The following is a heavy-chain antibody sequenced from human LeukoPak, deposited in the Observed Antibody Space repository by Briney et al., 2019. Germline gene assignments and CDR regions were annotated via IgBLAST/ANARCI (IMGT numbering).Heavy chain of an antibody. Sequence: GGSLRLSCAASGFTFSSYWMHWVRQAPGKGLVWVSRINTDGSSTSYADSVKGRFTISRDNAKNTLYLQMNSLRAEDTAVYYCARGVVVVAANLKWFDPWGQGTLVTVSS. CDR2: INTDGSST. V-gene: IGHV3-74*01. D-gene: IGHD2-15*01. J-gene: IGHJ5*02. CDR3: ARGVVVVAANLKWFDP. CDR1: GFTFSSYW.